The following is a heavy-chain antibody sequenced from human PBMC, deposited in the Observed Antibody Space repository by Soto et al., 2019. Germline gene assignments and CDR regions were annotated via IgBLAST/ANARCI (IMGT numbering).Heavy chain of an antibody. Sequence: EVQLVESGGGLVQPGGSLRLSCAASGCTFSGYWMSWVRQAPGKGLEWVANIKQDGSEQFYVDSVKRRFTTSRDNAKNSLYPQMHSLTAEDTPVYYCAREAVWGQGTTVPVSS. CDR2: IKQDGSEQ. CDR3: AREAV. J-gene: IGHJ6*02. V-gene: IGHV3-7*05. CDR1: GCTFSGYW.